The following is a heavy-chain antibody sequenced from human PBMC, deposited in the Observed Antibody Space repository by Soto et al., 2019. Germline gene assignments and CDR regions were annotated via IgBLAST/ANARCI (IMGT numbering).Heavy chain of an antibody. CDR2: IYYSGST. J-gene: IGHJ2*01. V-gene: IGHV4-31*03. CDR3: ARGGWPPSLRYFEL. CDR1: GGSISSGGYY. Sequence: SETLSLTCTVSGGSISSGGYYWSWIRQHPGKGLEWIGYIYYSGSTYYNPSLKSRVTISVDTSKNQFSLKLSSVTAADTAVYYCARGGWPPSLRYFELWGRGTLVTVSS.